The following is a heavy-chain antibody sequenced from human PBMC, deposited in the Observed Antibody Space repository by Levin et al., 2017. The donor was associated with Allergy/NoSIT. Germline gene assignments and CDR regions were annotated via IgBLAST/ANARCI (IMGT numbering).Heavy chain of an antibody. CDR3: ARQGKVLLWFGELSDDSPDY. D-gene: IGHD3-10*01. Sequence: PSETLSLTCTVSGGSISSSSYYWGWIRQPPGTGLEWIGSIYYSGSTYYNPSLKSRVTISVDTSKNQFSLKLSSVTAADTAVYYCARQGKVLLWFGELSDDSPDYWGQGTLVTVSS. V-gene: IGHV4-39*01. CDR1: GGSISSSSYY. CDR2: IYYSGST. J-gene: IGHJ4*02.